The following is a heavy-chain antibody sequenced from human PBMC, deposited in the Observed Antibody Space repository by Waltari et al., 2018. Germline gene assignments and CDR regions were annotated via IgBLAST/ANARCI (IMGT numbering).Heavy chain of an antibody. V-gene: IGHV3-21*01. CDR2: MSIRSSYR. CDR1: GFTFSSHS. J-gene: IGHJ4*02. CDR3: ARTVTMEMDY. Sequence: EVQLVESGGGLVKPGGSLRLSCAASGFTFSSHSMHWVRQAPGKGLEWVSSMSIRSSYRYYADSVKGRFTISRDNAKNSLYLQMNSLRAEDTAVYYCARTVTMEMDYWGQGTLVTVSS. D-gene: IGHD4-17*01.